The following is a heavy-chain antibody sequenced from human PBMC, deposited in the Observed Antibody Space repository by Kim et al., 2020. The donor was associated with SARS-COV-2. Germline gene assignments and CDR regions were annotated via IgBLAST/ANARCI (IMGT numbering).Heavy chain of an antibody. Sequence: SETLSLTCTVSGGSISSYYWSWIRQPAGKGLEWIGRIYTSGSTNYNPSLKSRVTMSVDTSKNQFSLKLSSVTAADTAVYYCARDRVYDSSGYYYYYGMDVWGQGTTVTVSS. CDR2: IYTSGST. D-gene: IGHD3-22*01. CDR3: ARDRVYDSSGYYYYYGMDV. J-gene: IGHJ6*02. V-gene: IGHV4-4*07. CDR1: GGSISSYY.